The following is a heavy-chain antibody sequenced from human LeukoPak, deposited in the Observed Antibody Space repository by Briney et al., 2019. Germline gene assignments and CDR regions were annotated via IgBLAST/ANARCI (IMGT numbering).Heavy chain of an antibody. J-gene: IGHJ3*02. Sequence: SQTLSLTCTVSGGSISSGDYYWSWIRQPPGKGLEWIGYIYYSGSTNYNPSLKSRVTISVDTSKNQFSLKLSSVTAADTAVYYCARSLWYDAFDIWGQGTMVTVSS. CDR3: ARSLWYDAFDI. CDR1: GGSISSGDYY. V-gene: IGHV4-30-4*01. D-gene: IGHD3-10*01. CDR2: IYYSGST.